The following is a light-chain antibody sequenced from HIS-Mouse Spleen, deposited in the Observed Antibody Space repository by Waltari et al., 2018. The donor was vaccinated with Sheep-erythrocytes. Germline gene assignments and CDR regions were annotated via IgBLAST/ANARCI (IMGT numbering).Light chain of an antibody. J-gene: IGLJ2*01. CDR1: SSDVGGYNY. V-gene: IGLV2-11*01. CDR3: CSYAGPVV. CDR2: DVS. Sequence: QSALTQPRSVSGSPGQSVTISCTGTSSDVGGYNYVSWYQQHPGKAPNLMIYDVSKRPAGVPVRFSGSKSGNTASLTISGLQAEDEADYYCCSYAGPVVFGGGTKLTVL.